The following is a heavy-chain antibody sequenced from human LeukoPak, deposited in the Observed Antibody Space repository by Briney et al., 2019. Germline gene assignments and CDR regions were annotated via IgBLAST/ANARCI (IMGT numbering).Heavy chain of an antibody. CDR3: ARATAADTAMIYFDY. CDR1: GFTFSDYY. Sequence: PGGSLRLSCAASGFTFSDYYMSWIRQAPGKGLEWVSYISSSGNIIYSADSVKGRFTISRDNAKNSLCLQINSLRAEDTAVYYCARATAADTAMIYFDYWGQGTLVTVSS. J-gene: IGHJ4*02. V-gene: IGHV3-11*01. CDR2: ISSSGNII. D-gene: IGHD5-18*01.